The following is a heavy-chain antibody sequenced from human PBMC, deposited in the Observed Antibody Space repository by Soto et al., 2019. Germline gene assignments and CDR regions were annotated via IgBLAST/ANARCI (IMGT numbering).Heavy chain of an antibody. CDR2: ISISGTTI. CDR3: ARFRGDGYYSF. D-gene: IGHD3-22*01. Sequence: QVQLVESGGGLVKPGGSLRLSCAASGFTLSDYYMTWIRQAPGKGLEWVSDISISGTTIHYADSVRGRFTISRDNAKNSLWLQMNTLRAEDTAVYDCARFRGDGYYSFWGQGTLVTVSS. V-gene: IGHV3-11*01. CDR1: GFTLSDYY. J-gene: IGHJ4*02.